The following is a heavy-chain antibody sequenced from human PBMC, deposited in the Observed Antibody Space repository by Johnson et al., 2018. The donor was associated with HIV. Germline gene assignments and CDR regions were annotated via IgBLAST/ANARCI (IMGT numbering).Heavy chain of an antibody. Sequence: VLLVESGGGLVQPGGSLRLSCAASGITFSSYWMSWVRQAPGKGLEWVANIKQDGSEKYYVDSVKGRFTISRDNAKNSLDLEMNSLRAEDMAVYYCARVAALYDAFDIWGQGTMVTVSS. D-gene: IGHD2-15*01. CDR3: ARVAALYDAFDI. CDR2: IKQDGSEK. J-gene: IGHJ3*02. V-gene: IGHV3-7*05. CDR1: GITFSSYW.